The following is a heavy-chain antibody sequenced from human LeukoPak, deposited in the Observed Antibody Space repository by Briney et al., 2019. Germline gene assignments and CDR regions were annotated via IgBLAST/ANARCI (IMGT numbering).Heavy chain of an antibody. Sequence: PGGSLRLSCAASGFTFSSYEMNWVRQAPGKGLEWVSYISSSGSTIYYADSVKGRFTISRDNSKNTLYLQMNSLRAEDTALYYCARDPGVVAFHYFDFWGQGTLVTVSS. J-gene: IGHJ4*02. CDR3: ARDPGVVAFHYFDF. CDR1: GFTFSSYE. CDR2: ISSSGSTI. D-gene: IGHD3-3*01. V-gene: IGHV3-48*03.